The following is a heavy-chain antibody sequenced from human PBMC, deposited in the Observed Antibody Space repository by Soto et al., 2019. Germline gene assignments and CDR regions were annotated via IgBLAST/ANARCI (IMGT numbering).Heavy chain of an antibody. CDR2: IKQDGSKK. D-gene: IGHD2-15*01. Sequence: GGSLRLSCAASGFTFSSYWMSWVRQAPGKGLEWVANIKQDGSKKYYVDSVKGRVTISRDNAKNSLYLQMNSLRAEDTAVYYCARDSEGDCSGGSCYFDYWGQGTLVTVSS. CDR3: ARDSEGDCSGGSCYFDY. V-gene: IGHV3-7*01. J-gene: IGHJ4*02. CDR1: GFTFSSYW.